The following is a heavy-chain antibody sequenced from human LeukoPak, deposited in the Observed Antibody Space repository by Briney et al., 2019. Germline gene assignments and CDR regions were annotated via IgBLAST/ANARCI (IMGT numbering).Heavy chain of an antibody. J-gene: IGHJ1*01. Sequence: GASVKVSCKASGYTFTGYYIHWVRQAPGQGLGWMGWINPNSGGTNYAQKFQGRVTMTRDTSISTAYMELSRLRSDDTAVYYCARGVVVVAATPRYFQHWGQGTLVTVSS. CDR1: GYTFTGYY. CDR3: ARGVVVVAATPRYFQH. CDR2: INPNSGGT. D-gene: IGHD2-15*01. V-gene: IGHV1-2*02.